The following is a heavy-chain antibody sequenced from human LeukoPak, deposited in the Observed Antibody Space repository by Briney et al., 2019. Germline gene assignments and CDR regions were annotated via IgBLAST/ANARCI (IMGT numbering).Heavy chain of an antibody. CDR3: ARNDYVWGSYRLDWFDP. CDR1: GGSFSGYY. D-gene: IGHD3-16*02. V-gene: IGHV4-34*01. CDR2: INHSGST. Sequence: TSETLSLTCAVYGGSFSGYYWSWIRQPPGKGLEWIGEINHSGSTNYNPSLKSRVTISVDTSKNQFSLKLSSVTAADTAVYYCARNDYVWGSYRLDWFDPWGQGTLVTVSS. J-gene: IGHJ5*02.